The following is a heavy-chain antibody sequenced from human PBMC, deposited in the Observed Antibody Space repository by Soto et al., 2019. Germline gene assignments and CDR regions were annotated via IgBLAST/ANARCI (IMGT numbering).Heavy chain of an antibody. Sequence: QVQLQQWGAGLLKPSETLSLTCAVYGGSFSGYYWSWIRQPPGKGLEWIGKINHSGSTNYNPSLTRLVTIEVDSSKNKPSLKLSYVAAAVTAVYYCASHCSGGSCTSSYLDVWGKGTTVTVSS. CDR1: GGSFSGYY. CDR3: ASHCSGGSCTSSYLDV. D-gene: IGHD2-15*01. CDR2: INHSGST. J-gene: IGHJ6*03. V-gene: IGHV4-34*01.